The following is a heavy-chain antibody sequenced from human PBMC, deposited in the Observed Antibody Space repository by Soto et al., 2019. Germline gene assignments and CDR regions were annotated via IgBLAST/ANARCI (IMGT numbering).Heavy chain of an antibody. CDR1: GFTVSTKY. J-gene: IGHJ4*02. Sequence: EGQLVGSGGGLVQPGGSLRLSGAASGFTVSTKYMSWVRQAPGKGLERVSVIYSGGSTFYADSVRGRFTISRDNSRYTVNIPMNSLRAEDTAVYYCERAPWAADYWGQGSLVTVSS. V-gene: IGHV3-66*01. CDR2: IYSGGST. CDR3: ERAPWAADY. D-gene: IGHD3-16*01.